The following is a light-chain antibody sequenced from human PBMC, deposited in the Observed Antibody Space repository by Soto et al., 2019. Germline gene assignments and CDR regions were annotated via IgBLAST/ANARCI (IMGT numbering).Light chain of an antibody. CDR1: SSNIGKNT. CDR2: TDN. Sequence: QSVLAQPPSVSRPPGQRVTISCSGSSSNIGKNTVSWYQQLPGAAPKPLISTDNQRPSGVPDRFSGSKSGTSASLAISGLQSEDEADYYCAAWDNSLNGHVFGTGTKLTVL. J-gene: IGLJ1*01. V-gene: IGLV1-44*01. CDR3: AAWDNSLNGHV.